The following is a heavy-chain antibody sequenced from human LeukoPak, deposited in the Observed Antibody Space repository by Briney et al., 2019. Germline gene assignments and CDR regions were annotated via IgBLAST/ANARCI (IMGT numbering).Heavy chain of an antibody. CDR1: GGSISSYY. V-gene: IGHV4-4*07. Sequence: PSETLSLTCTVSGGSISSYYWSLIRQPAGKGLEWIGRIYTSGSTNYNPSLKSRVTMSVDTSKNQFSLKLSSVTAADTAVYYCARETSRTGPLLFDYWGQGTLVTVSS. D-gene: IGHD3/OR15-3a*01. J-gene: IGHJ4*02. CDR2: IYTSGST. CDR3: ARETSRTGPLLFDY.